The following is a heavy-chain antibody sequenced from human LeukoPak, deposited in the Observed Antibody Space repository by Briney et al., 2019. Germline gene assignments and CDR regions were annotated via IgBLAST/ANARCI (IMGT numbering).Heavy chain of an antibody. D-gene: IGHD3-22*01. V-gene: IGHV3-23*01. CDR1: GFTFSSYA. CDR2: ISGSGGST. Sequence: GGSLRLSCAASGFTFSSYAMSWVRQAPGKGLEWVSAISGSGGSTHYADSVKGRFTISRDNSKNTLYLQMNSLRAEDTAVYYCAKGAYYDSSGYIFDYWGQGTLVTVSS. CDR3: AKGAYYDSSGYIFDY. J-gene: IGHJ4*02.